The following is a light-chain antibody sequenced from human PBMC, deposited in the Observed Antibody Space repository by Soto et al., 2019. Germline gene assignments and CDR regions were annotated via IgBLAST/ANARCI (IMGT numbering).Light chain of an antibody. V-gene: IGKV3-20*01. CDR1: QSVSNNY. CDR2: GAF. J-gene: IGKJ1*01. Sequence: ELVLTQSPRTLSLSPGEGATLSWRASQSVSNNYLAWYQQKSGQAPRLLIYGAFSRANGIPVRFSGSASGTDFTLIISRLEPEDVAVYYCQQYGSLPKTFGQGTKVDIK. CDR3: QQYGSLPKT.